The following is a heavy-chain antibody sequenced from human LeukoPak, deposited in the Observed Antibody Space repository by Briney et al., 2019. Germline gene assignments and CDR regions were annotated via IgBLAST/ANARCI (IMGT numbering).Heavy chain of an antibody. Sequence: ASVKVSCEASGYTFTSYYMHWVRQAPGQGLEWMGIINPSGGSTSYAQKFQGRVTMTRDTSTSTVYMELSSLRSEDTAVYYCARDKEMATNLHYFDYWGQGTLVTVSS. CDR2: INPSGGST. J-gene: IGHJ4*02. V-gene: IGHV1-46*01. CDR1: GYTFTSYY. CDR3: ARDKEMATNLHYFDY. D-gene: IGHD5-24*01.